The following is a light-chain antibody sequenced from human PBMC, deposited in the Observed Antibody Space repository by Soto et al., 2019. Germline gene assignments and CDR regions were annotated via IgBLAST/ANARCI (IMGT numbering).Light chain of an antibody. Sequence: EIVVTQSPCTLSLSPGERATLSCRASQSVDSTYLAWYQQKPGQAPRLLIYATSSRAAGVPDRLTCSGSGTEFTLTITRIEPEDFAVYSSQQYHTSPPLYTFGQGTKLDIK. CDR3: QQYHTSPPLYT. CDR2: ATS. V-gene: IGKV3-20*01. CDR1: QSVDSTY. J-gene: IGKJ2*01.